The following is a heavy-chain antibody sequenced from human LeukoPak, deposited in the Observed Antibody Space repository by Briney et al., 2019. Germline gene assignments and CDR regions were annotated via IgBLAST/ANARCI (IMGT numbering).Heavy chain of an antibody. V-gene: IGHV4-34*01. J-gene: IGHJ4*02. CDR1: GGSFSGYY. CDR3: VRSGSYYGY. CDR2: INHSGST. D-gene: IGHD1-26*01. Sequence: SETLSLTCAVYGGSFSGYYWSWIRQPPGKGLEWIGEINHSGSTNYNPSLKSRVTMSVDTSKNQFSLKLSSVTAADTAVYYCVRSGSYYGYWGQGTLVTVSS.